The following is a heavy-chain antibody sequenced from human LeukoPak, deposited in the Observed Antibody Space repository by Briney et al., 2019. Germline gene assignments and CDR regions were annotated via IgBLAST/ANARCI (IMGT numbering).Heavy chain of an antibody. CDR2: IKSKTDGGTI. V-gene: IGHV3-15*01. D-gene: IGHD3-3*01. J-gene: IGHJ4*02. CDR1: GSTFSSYW. CDR3: TTDPAPERRFLEWLFDY. Sequence: GGSLRLSCAASGSTFSSYWMHWVRQAPGKGLEWVGRIKSKTDGGTIDYAAPVKGRFTISRDDSKNTLYLQMNSLKTEDTAVYYCTTDPAPERRFLEWLFDYWGQGTLVTVSS.